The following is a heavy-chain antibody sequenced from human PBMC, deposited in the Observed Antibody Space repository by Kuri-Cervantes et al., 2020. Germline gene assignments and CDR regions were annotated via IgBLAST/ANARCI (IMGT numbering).Heavy chain of an antibody. J-gene: IGHJ5*02. Sequence: GGSLRLSCAASGFTFDDYAMHWVRQAPGKGLVWVSRINSDGSRTIYADSVKGRFTISRDNAKNTLYLQMNSLRDEDTAVYYCAKSDWFDPWGQGTLVTVSS. CDR2: INSDGSRT. CDR1: GFTFDDYA. CDR3: AKSDWFDP. V-gene: IGHV3-74*01.